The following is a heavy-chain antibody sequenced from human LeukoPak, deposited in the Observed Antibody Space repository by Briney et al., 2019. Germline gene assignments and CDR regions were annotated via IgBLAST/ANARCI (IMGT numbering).Heavy chain of an antibody. Sequence: SVKVSCKASGYTFTNYGISWVRQAPGQGLEWMGGIIPIFGTANYAQKFQGRVTITRNTSISTAYMELSSLRSEDTAVYYCARKRFGELGFDPWGQGTLVTVSS. CDR3: ARKRFGELGFDP. CDR2: IIPIFGTA. V-gene: IGHV1-69*05. CDR1: GYTFTNYG. J-gene: IGHJ5*02. D-gene: IGHD3-10*01.